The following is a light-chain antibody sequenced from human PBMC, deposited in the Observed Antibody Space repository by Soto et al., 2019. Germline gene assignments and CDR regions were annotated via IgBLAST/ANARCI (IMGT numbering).Light chain of an antibody. CDR2: DAS. V-gene: IGKV3-11*01. J-gene: IGKJ5*01. CDR3: QQRSNWPIT. Sequence: EIVLTQSPATLSLSPGEIATLSFRASQSVSSYLAWYQQKPGQAPRLLIYDASNRATGIPARFSGSGSGTDFTLTISSLEPEDFAVYYCQQRSNWPITFGQGNDWRL. CDR1: QSVSSY.